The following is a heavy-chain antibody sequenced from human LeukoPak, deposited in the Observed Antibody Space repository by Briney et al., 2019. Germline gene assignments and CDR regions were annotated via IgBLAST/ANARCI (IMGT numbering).Heavy chain of an antibody. CDR2: ISGSGGST. J-gene: IGHJ4*02. Sequence: GGSLRLSCAASGFTFSSYAMSWVRQAPGKGLEWVSAISGSGGSTYYADSVKGRFTISRDNSKNTLYLQMNSLRAEDTAVYYCASLDFDWLFIDYWGQGTLVTVSS. V-gene: IGHV3-23*01. D-gene: IGHD3-9*01. CDR1: GFTFSSYA. CDR3: ASLDFDWLFIDY.